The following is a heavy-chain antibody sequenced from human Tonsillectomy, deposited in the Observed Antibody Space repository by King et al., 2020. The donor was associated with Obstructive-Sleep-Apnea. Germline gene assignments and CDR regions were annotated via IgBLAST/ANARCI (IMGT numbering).Heavy chain of an antibody. CDR1: GFTFSSYS. Sequence: VQLVESGGGLVKPGGSLRLSCAASGFTFSSYSMNWVRQAPGKGLEWVSSISSSSSYIYYADSVKGRFTISRDNAKNSLYLQMNSLRAEDTAVYYCARDHLDYGDYLVYSIGFFDYWGQGTLVTVSS. CDR2: ISSSSSYI. J-gene: IGHJ4*02. V-gene: IGHV3-21*01. CDR3: ARDHLDYGDYLVYSIGFFDY. D-gene: IGHD4-17*01.